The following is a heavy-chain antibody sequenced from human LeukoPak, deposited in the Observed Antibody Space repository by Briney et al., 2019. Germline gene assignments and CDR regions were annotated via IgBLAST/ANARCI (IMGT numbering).Heavy chain of an antibody. J-gene: IGHJ4*02. D-gene: IGHD3-22*01. Sequence: GGSLRLSCAASGFTFSSYAMSWVRQAPGKGLEWVSSISSSSSYIYYADSVKGRFTISRDNAKNSLYLQMNSLRAEDTAVYYCARDFRLRGSSGNDYWGQGTLVTVSS. CDR2: ISSSSSYI. CDR3: ARDFRLRGSSGNDY. CDR1: GFTFSSYA. V-gene: IGHV3-21*01.